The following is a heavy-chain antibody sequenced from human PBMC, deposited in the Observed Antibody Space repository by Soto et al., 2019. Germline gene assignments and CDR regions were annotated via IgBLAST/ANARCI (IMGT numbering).Heavy chain of an antibody. Sequence: PWGSLRLSCAASGFTFSSYWMSWVRQAPGKGLEWVANIKQDGSEKYYVDSVKGRFTISRDNAKNSLYLQMNSLRAEDTAVYYCARETGYYDSSGYYMDYWGQGTLVTVSS. CDR1: GFTFSSYW. CDR3: ARETGYYDSSGYYMDY. J-gene: IGHJ4*02. D-gene: IGHD3-22*01. CDR2: IKQDGSEK. V-gene: IGHV3-7*01.